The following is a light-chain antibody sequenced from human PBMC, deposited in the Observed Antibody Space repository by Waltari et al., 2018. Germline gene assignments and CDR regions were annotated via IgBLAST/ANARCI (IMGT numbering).Light chain of an antibody. Sequence: EVVMTQSPATLSVSPGEGVTLSCRASQSIRNNLAWYQQKPGQAPRLLVYGASTRATDVPDRFSGAGSETEFTLTISSLQSEDFAVYYCQQYNDWPPFTFGGGTKVEI. CDR1: QSIRNN. CDR3: QQYNDWPPFT. CDR2: GAS. V-gene: IGKV3-15*01. J-gene: IGKJ4*01.